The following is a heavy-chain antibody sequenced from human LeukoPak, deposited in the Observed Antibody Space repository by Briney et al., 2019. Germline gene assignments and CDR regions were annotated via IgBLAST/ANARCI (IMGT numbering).Heavy chain of an antibody. CDR1: GGSISSYY. J-gene: IGHJ4*02. D-gene: IGHD6-19*01. CDR2: IYYSGST. V-gene: IGHV4-59*12. Sequence: PSETLSLTCTVSGGSISSYYWSWIRQPPGKGLEWIGYIYYSGSTKYNPSVKGRVTISVDTSKNQFSLRLTSVTAADTAVYYCAKDYGAVAVFWGQGTLVTVSS. CDR3: AKDYGAVAVF.